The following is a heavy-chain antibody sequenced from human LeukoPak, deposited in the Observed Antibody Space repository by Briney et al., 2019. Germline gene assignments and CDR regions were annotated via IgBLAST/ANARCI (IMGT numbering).Heavy chain of an antibody. CDR2: IIPIFGTA. Sequence: ASVKVSCKASGGTFSSYAISWVRQAPGQGLEWMGGIIPIFGTANYAQKFQGRVTITTDESTSTAYMELSSLRSEDTAVYYCARDGYYGGKGSDDAFDIWGQGTMVTVSS. CDR3: ARDGYYGGKGSDDAFDI. D-gene: IGHD4-23*01. V-gene: IGHV1-69*05. J-gene: IGHJ3*02. CDR1: GGTFSSYA.